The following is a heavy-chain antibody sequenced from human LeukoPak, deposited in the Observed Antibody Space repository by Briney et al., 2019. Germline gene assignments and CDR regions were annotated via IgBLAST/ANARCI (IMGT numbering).Heavy chain of an antibody. CDR1: GYRFTNYW. D-gene: IGHD5-24*01. Sequence: GESLKISCKGSGYRFTNYWIGWVRQMPGKGLEWMGIIYPDDPDTRYSPSFQGQVTISADKSISTAYLQWSSLRASDTAMYYCARLKGDGYNSPFDYWGQGTLVTVSS. V-gene: IGHV5-51*01. CDR3: ARLKGDGYNSPFDY. CDR2: IYPDDPDT. J-gene: IGHJ4*02.